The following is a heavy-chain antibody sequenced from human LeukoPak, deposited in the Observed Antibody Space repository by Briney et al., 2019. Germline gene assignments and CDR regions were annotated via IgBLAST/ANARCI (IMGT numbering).Heavy chain of an antibody. Sequence: TGGSLRLSCAASGFTFSSYAMSWVRQAPGKGLEWVSAISGSGGSTYYADSVKGRFTISRDNSKNTLYLQMNSLRAEDTAVYSCAKTKGYPYYFDYWGQGILVTVSS. CDR1: GFTFSSYA. V-gene: IGHV3-23*01. J-gene: IGHJ4*02. CDR2: ISGSGGST. CDR3: AKTKGYPYYFDY. D-gene: IGHD6-13*01.